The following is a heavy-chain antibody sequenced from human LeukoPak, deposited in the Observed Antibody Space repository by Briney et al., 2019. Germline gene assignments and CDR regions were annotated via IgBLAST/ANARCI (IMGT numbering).Heavy chain of an antibody. Sequence: SETLSLTCTVSGGSISSSSYYWGWIRQPPGKGLEWFGSIYYSGSTYYNPSLKSRVTISVDTSKNQFSLKLSSVTAADTAVYYCARGKRYYYDSSGEFDYWGQGTLVTVSS. CDR2: IYYSGST. CDR3: ARGKRYYYDSSGEFDY. J-gene: IGHJ4*02. V-gene: IGHV4-39*07. D-gene: IGHD3-22*01. CDR1: GGSISSSSYY.